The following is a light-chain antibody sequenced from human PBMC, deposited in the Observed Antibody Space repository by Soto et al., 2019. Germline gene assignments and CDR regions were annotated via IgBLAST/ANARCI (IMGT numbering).Light chain of an antibody. CDR3: QQYDNLPPYT. V-gene: IGKV1D-13*01. CDR1: QGISSA. Sequence: AIQLTQSPSSLSASVGDRVTITCRASQGISSALAWYQQRPGKPPKLLIYDASTLESGVPSRFSGSGSGTDFTFTISSLQPEDIATYYCQQYDNLPPYTFGQGTKLEIK. CDR2: DAS. J-gene: IGKJ2*01.